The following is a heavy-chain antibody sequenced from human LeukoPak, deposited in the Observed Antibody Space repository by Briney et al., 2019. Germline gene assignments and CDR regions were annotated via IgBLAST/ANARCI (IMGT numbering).Heavy chain of an antibody. CDR2: IYTSGST. CDR1: GGSISGGSYY. D-gene: IGHD6-6*01. J-gene: IGHJ6*03. V-gene: IGHV4-61*02. CDR3: ARGESSSSPLYYYYYYMDV. Sequence: KASQTLSLTCTVSGGSISGGSYYWSWIRQPAGKGLERIGRIYTSGSTNYNPSLKSRVTISVDTSKNQFSLKLSSVTAADTAVYYCARGESSSSPLYYYYYYMDVWGKGTTVTVSS.